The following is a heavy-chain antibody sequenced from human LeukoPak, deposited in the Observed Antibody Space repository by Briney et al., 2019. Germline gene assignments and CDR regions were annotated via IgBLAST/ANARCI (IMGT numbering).Heavy chain of an antibody. CDR3: ARDTRYYDILTGYPEAYYFDY. Sequence: SETLSLTCAVYGGSFSGYYWSWIRQPPGKGLEWIGEINHSGSTNYNPSLKSRVTISVDTSKNQFSLKLSSVTAADTAVYYCARDTRYYDILTGYPEAYYFDYWGQGTLVTVSS. CDR1: GGSFSGYY. V-gene: IGHV4-34*01. J-gene: IGHJ4*02. D-gene: IGHD3-9*01. CDR2: INHSGST.